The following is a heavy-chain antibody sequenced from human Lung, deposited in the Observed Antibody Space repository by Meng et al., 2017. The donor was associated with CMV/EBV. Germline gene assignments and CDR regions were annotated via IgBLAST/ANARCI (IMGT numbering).Heavy chain of an antibody. V-gene: IGHV3-7*01. CDR1: EATVPNYW. CDR2: IKKDGSEK. D-gene: IGHD6-6*01. CDR3: AGDPAVHVAGRQRAPPKNWFDP. Sequence: GESLKISCVASEATVPNYWMSWVRQAPGKGLEWVANIKKDGSEKYYVDSVKGRFTISRDNAKNSLYLQMNSLRAEDTAIYYCAGDPAVHVAGRQRAPPKNWFDPWGQGXLVTVSS. J-gene: IGHJ5*02.